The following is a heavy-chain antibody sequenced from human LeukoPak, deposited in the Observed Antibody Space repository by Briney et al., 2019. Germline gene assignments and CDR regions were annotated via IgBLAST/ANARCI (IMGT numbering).Heavy chain of an antibody. Sequence: GGSLRLSCAASGFIFNSHAMNWVRQAPGKGLEWVSVISGSGGITYYADSVRGRFTISRDNAKNTLYLQMNSLGAEDTAVYYCATLISGWSLYWGQGTLVTVSS. CDR1: GFIFNSHA. J-gene: IGHJ4*02. D-gene: IGHD6-19*01. CDR3: ATLISGWSLY. V-gene: IGHV3-23*01. CDR2: ISGSGGIT.